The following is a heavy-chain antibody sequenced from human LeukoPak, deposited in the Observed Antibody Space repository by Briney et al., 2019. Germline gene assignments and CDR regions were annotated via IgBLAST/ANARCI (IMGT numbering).Heavy chain of an antibody. Sequence: PGGSLRLSCAASEFTFSSYGMHWVRQAPGKGLEWVAVIWYDGSNKYYADSAKGRFTISRDNSKNTLYLQMNSLRAEDTAVYYCARGGPTFDYWGQGTLVTVSS. CDR2: IWYDGSNK. J-gene: IGHJ4*02. V-gene: IGHV3-33*01. CDR1: EFTFSSYG. CDR3: ARGGPTFDY.